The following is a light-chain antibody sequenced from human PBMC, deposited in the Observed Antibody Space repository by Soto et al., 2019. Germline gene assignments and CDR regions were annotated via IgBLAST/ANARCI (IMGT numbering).Light chain of an antibody. V-gene: IGKV3-15*01. CDR1: QSVGTN. CDR3: QQYNDWPLT. J-gene: IGKJ4*01. CDR2: GAS. Sequence: ELVMTQSPDTLSVSPGERATLSCRASQSVGTNLAWYQQKPGQAPRLVISGASTRATGVPARFSGSGSATDFTLSISGLQSEDFAVYFCQQYNDWPLTFGGGTRVDIK.